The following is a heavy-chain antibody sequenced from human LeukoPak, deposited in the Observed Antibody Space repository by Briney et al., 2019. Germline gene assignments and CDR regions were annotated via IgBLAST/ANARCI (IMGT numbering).Heavy chain of an antibody. Sequence: PSETLSLTCTVSGDSISGGSYSWGWIRQPPGKGLEWIGSIHYSGSTYYNPSLNSRVTISVDTPKNQFSLKLSSVTAADTAVYYCARPLASGWYSWFDPWGQGTLVTVSS. D-gene: IGHD6-19*01. V-gene: IGHV4-39*01. CDR3: ARPLASGWYSWFDP. CDR2: IHYSGST. J-gene: IGHJ5*02. CDR1: GDSISGGSYS.